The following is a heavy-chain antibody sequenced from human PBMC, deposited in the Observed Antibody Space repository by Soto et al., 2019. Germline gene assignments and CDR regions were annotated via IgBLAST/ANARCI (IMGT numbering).Heavy chain of an antibody. CDR2: IIPIFGTA. D-gene: IGHD3-10*01. J-gene: IGHJ5*02. Sequence: SVKVSCKASGGTFSSYAISWVRQAPGQGLEWMGGIIPIFGTANYAQKFQGRVTITADESTSTAYMELSSLRSEDTAVYYCASASRITMVRGVTYDWFDPWGQGTLVTVSS. CDR1: GGTFSSYA. V-gene: IGHV1-69*13. CDR3: ASASRITMVRGVTYDWFDP.